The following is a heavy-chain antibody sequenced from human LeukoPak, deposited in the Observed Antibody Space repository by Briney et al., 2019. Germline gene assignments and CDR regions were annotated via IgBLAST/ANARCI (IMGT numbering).Heavy chain of an antibody. CDR2: INHSGST. D-gene: IGHD6-13*01. CDR3: ARGRYLTTLGGAAAGFLDY. V-gene: IGHV4-34*01. CDR1: GGSFSGYY. Sequence: PSETLSLTCGVYGGSFSGYYWNWIRQSPGKGLEGIGEINHSGSTNYNPSLKSRVTMSVETSQEQFSLRLTSVRAADTAVYYCARGRYLTTLGGAAAGFLDYWGQGTVVTVSS. J-gene: IGHJ4*02.